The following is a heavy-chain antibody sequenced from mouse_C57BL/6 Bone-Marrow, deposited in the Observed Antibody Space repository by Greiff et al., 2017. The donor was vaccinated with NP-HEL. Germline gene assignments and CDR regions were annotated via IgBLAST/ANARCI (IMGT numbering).Heavy chain of an antibody. V-gene: IGHV3-6*01. CDR2: ISYDGSN. CDR3: ARDYYGSSSVYFDY. CDR1: GYSITSGYY. Sequence: DVQLQESGPGLVKPSQSLSLTCSVTGYSITSGYYWNWIRQFPGNKLEWMGYISYDGSNNYNPSLKNRISITRDTSKNQFFLKLNSVTTEDTATYYCARDYYGSSSVYFDYWGQGTTLTVSS. J-gene: IGHJ2*01. D-gene: IGHD1-1*01.